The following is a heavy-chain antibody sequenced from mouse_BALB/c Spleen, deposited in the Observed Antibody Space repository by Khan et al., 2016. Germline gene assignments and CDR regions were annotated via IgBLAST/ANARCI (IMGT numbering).Heavy chain of an antibody. V-gene: IGHV5-9-2*01. CDR3: ARNYGSSYPDY. CDR2: ISGGGSYT. D-gene: IGHD1-1*01. Sequence: EVELVESGGGLVKPGGSLKLSCAASGFTFSSYGMSWVRQTPEKRLEWVATISGGGSYTHYPDSVKGRFTISRDNAKNNLYLQMSSLRSEDTALSYCARNYGSSYPDYWGQGTSVTVSS. CDR1: GFTFSSYG. J-gene: IGHJ4*01.